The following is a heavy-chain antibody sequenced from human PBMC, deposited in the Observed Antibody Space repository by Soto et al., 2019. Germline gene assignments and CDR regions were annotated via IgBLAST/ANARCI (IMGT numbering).Heavy chain of an antibody. V-gene: IGHV1-8*02. CDR2: LNPNTGAT. CDR1: GYSFTYSD. J-gene: IGHJ4*02. D-gene: IGHD3-10*01. CDR3: ARVKGYGSGSEGFDH. Sequence: QVQLTQSGAEVQKPGASVKVACKTSGYSFTYSDINWVRQAPGQGLEWMGWLNPNTGATGSAVQFKCRLIMTTDIATTTVFMELGGLRSEDTAVYYCARVKGYGSGSEGFDHWGQGTMVTVSS.